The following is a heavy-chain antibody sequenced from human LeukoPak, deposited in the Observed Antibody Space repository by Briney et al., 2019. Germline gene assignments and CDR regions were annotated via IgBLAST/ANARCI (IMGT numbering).Heavy chain of an antibody. Sequence: PSETLSLTCAVSGGSISSSDWWSWVRQPPGKGLEWIGEIYLRGGTNYNPSLRGRVTISVDRSKNQLYLNLSSVTAADTAVYYCARSVVVVAATSYYYGMDVWGQGTTVTVSS. V-gene: IGHV4-4*02. CDR2: IYLRGGT. J-gene: IGHJ6*02. CDR3: ARSVVVVAATSYYYGMDV. CDR1: GGSISSSDW. D-gene: IGHD2-15*01.